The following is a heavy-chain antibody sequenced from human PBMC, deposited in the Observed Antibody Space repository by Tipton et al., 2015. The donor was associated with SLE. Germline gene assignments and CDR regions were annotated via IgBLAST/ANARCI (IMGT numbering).Heavy chain of an antibody. CDR3: ARGVDTAMVYY. V-gene: IGHV4-31*03. D-gene: IGHD5-18*01. CDR2: IYYSGST. Sequence: LRLSCTVSGGSISSGGYYWSWIRQPPGKGLEWIGYIYYSGSTYYNPSLKSRVTISVDTSKNQFSLKLSSVTAADTAVYYCARGVDTAMVYYWGQGTLVTVSS. J-gene: IGHJ4*02. CDR1: GGSISSGGYY.